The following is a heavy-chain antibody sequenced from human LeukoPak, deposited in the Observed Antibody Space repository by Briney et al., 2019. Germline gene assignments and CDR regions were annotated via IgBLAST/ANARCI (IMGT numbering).Heavy chain of an antibody. V-gene: IGHV3-21*01. CDR3: ARSFLSIAAAATDY. D-gene: IGHD6-13*01. J-gene: IGHJ4*02. Sequence: GGSLRLSCAASGFTFSSYSMNWVRQAPGKGLEWVSSISSSSSYIYYADSVKDRFTISRDNAKNSLYLQMNSLRAEDTAVYHCARSFLSIAAAATDYWGQGTLVTVSS. CDR1: GFTFSSYS. CDR2: ISSSSSYI.